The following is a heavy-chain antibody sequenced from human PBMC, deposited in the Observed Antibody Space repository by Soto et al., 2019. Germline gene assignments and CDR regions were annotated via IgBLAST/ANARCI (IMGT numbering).Heavy chain of an antibody. Sequence: VGSLRLSCAASGFTFSNYGMHRVRQAPGKGLEWVAIIWHDGNKKYCADSVRGRFIISRDNSKNRLYLQMNSLRAEDTAVYYCASDLVGASDSYGLDVWGQGTPVTVSS. CDR2: IWHDGNKK. CDR3: ASDLVGASDSYGLDV. D-gene: IGHD1-26*01. V-gene: IGHV3-33*01. J-gene: IGHJ6*02. CDR1: GFTFSNYG.